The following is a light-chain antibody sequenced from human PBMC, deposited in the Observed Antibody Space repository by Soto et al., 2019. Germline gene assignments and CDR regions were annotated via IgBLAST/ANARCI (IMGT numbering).Light chain of an antibody. Sequence: QTALTQPASVSGSPGQSIIISCTGTSRDVGGYNLFSWYQQYPDKALKLIIYEGTKRPSGVSNRFSGSWSGDTASLTISGLQAEDEADYYCSARADTSSVLFGGGTKLTVL. J-gene: IGLJ2*01. V-gene: IGLV2-23*01. CDR1: SRDVGGYNL. CDR2: EGT. CDR3: SARADTSSVL.